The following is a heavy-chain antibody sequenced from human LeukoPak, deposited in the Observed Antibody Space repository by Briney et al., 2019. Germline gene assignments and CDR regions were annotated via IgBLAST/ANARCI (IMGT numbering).Heavy chain of an antibody. V-gene: IGHV3-7*01. J-gene: IGHJ4*02. Sequence: PSGSLRLSFEAPGFTLSYSWMASVRQTPGKGLAWVANINQDGSAAFYVDSVKGRVTISRDNAESSLYLQMYGLTAEDTAVYYCVRSIDYWGQGTLVAVSS. CDR2: INQDGSAA. CDR1: GFTLSYSW. CDR3: VRSIDY.